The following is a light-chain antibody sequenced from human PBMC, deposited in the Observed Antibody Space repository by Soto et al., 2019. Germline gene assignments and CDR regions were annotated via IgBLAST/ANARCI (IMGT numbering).Light chain of an antibody. Sequence: QSVVTQAPSASGTPGQRVVISCSGSSSNIGNNFVYWYQQLPGTAPKLLIYRNNQRRSGVPDRFSGSKSGTSAFLAISGLRSEDEADYYCAAWDDSLYGHYVFGTGTKLTVL. J-gene: IGLJ1*01. CDR2: RNN. CDR3: AAWDDSLYGHYV. V-gene: IGLV1-47*01. CDR1: SSNIGNNF.